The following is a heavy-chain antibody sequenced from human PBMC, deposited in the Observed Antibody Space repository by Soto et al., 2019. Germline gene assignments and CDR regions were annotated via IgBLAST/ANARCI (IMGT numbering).Heavy chain of an antibody. CDR1: GGSISSGGYY. V-gene: IGHV4-31*03. CDR3: ARGTVVAANFDY. Sequence: QVQLQESGPGLVKPSQTLSLTCTVSGGSISSGGYYWSWIRQHPGKGLEGIGCIDYSGSSYYNPSLTSRVTISVDTSKNQFSLKLSSVTAADTAVYYCARGTVVAANFDYWGQGTLVTVSS. J-gene: IGHJ4*02. D-gene: IGHD2-15*01. CDR2: IDYSGSS.